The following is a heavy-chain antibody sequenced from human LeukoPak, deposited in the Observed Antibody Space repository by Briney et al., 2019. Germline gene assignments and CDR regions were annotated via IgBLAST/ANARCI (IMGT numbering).Heavy chain of an antibody. CDR3: AREKQQLVLSDAFDI. CDR2: ISYGGNNK. CDR1: AFTFSNYA. V-gene: IGHV3-30*04. J-gene: IGHJ3*02. Sequence: GRSLRLSCAASAFTFSNYAMHWVRQAPGKGLEWVAVISYGGNNKYYADSVKGRFTISRDNSQNTLYLQMDSLRPEDTALYYCAREKQQLVLSDAFDIWGQGTMVTASS. D-gene: IGHD6-13*01.